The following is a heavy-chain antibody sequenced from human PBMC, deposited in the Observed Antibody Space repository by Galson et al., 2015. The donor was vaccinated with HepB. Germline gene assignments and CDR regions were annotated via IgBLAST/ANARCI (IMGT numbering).Heavy chain of an antibody. Sequence: SLRLSCAAPGFTFSGSAMHWVRRASGKGLEWIGRIRSESNSYATAFAASVKGRFTISRDDSKNTAYLQMNSLKTEDTAVYYCTIKPDTAMANFDYWGQGTLVTVSS. CDR1: GFTFSGSA. CDR2: IRSESNSYAT. V-gene: IGHV3-73*01. D-gene: IGHD5-18*01. J-gene: IGHJ4*02. CDR3: TIKPDTAMANFDY.